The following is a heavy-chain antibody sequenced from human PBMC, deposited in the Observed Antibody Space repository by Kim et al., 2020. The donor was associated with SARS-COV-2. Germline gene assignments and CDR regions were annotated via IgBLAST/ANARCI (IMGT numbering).Heavy chain of an antibody. Sequence: SETLSLTCTVSGGSISSSSYYWGWIRQPPGKGLEWIGSIYYSGSTYYNPSLKSRVTISVDTSKNQFSLKLSSVTAADTAVYYCARHKPLGYSYGIKDYYYGMDVWGQGTTVTVSS. CDR3: ARHKPLGYSYGIKDYYYGMDV. CDR2: IYYSGST. D-gene: IGHD5-18*01. J-gene: IGHJ6*02. V-gene: IGHV4-39*01. CDR1: GGSISSSSYY.